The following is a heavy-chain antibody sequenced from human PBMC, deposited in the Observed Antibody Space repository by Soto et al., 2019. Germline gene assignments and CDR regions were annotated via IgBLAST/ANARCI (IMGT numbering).Heavy chain of an antibody. Sequence: ASVKVSCKASGYTFTSYGISWVRQAPGQGLEWMGWISAYNGNTNYAQKLQGRVTMTTDTSTSTAYMELRSLRSDDTAVYYCARDGRHLDSSGYPGSAGYWGQGTLVTVSS. CDR1: GYTFTSYG. J-gene: IGHJ4*02. V-gene: IGHV1-18*01. D-gene: IGHD3-22*01. CDR3: ARDGRHLDSSGYPGSAGY. CDR2: ISAYNGNT.